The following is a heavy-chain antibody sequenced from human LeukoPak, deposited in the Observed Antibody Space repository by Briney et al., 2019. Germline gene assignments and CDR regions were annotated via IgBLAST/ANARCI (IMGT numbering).Heavy chain of an antibody. J-gene: IGHJ4*02. CDR2: INHSGST. CDR1: GGSFSGYY. CDR3: ARPLKVRGFPIFDY. Sequence: ASETLSLTCAVYGGSFSGYYWSWIRQPPGKGLEWIGEINHSGSTNYNPSLKSRVTISVDTSKNQFSLKLSSVTAADTAVYYCARPLKVRGFPIFDYWGQGTLVTVSS. V-gene: IGHV4-34*01. D-gene: IGHD3-10*01.